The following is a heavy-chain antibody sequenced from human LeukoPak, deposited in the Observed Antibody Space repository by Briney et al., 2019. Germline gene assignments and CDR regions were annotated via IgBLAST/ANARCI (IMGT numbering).Heavy chain of an antibody. CDR3: ARDHSLRYSNSWYEDY. J-gene: IGHJ4*02. V-gene: IGHV3-11*01. Sequence: GGSLRLSCAASGFTFSDYYMSWIRQAPGKGLEWVSYISSSGSTIYYADSVKGRFTISRDNAKNSLYLQMNSLRAEDTAVYYCARDHSLRYSNSWYEDYWGQGTLVTVSS. CDR1: GFTFSDYY. D-gene: IGHD6-13*01. CDR2: ISSSGSTI.